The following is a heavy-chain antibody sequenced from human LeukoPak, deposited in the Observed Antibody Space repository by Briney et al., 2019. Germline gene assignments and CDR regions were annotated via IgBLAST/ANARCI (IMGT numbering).Heavy chain of an antibody. CDR1: GFTFNGNH. V-gene: IGHV3-53*05. Sequence: GSLRLSCVVSGFTFNGNHMNWVRQAPGKGLEWVSVIYSDGDTYYADSVKGRLTISRDNSKNTLYLQMKSLQPEDTAVYHCARDPRDGYGHFDYWGQGTLVTVSS. CDR2: IYSDGDT. D-gene: IGHD5-24*01. CDR3: ARDPRDGYGHFDY. J-gene: IGHJ4*02.